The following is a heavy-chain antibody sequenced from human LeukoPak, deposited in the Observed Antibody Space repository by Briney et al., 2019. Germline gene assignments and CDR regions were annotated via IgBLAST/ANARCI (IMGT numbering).Heavy chain of an antibody. D-gene: IGHD3-10*01. V-gene: IGHV4-61*02. Sequence: SGTLSLTCTVSGGSISSGSYHWGWIRPPDGKGLEGIGRIYTSGSTNYNPSLKSRVTISVDTSKNQFSLKLRSVTAADTAVYYCASGMVRGVPPLGYWGRGTLVTVSS. CDR3: ASGMVRGVPPLGY. CDR2: IYTSGST. CDR1: GGSISSGSYH. J-gene: IGHJ4*02.